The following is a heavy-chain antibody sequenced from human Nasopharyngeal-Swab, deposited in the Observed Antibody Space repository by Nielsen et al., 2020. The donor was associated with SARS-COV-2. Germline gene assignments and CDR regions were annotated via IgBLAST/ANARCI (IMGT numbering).Heavy chain of an antibody. CDR1: GYTFTSYA. J-gene: IGHJ6*02. V-gene: IGHV7-4-1*02. CDR3: AREMTLGRRGYYYGMDV. Sequence: ASVKVSCKASGYTFTSYAMNWVRQAPGQGLEWMGWINTNTGNPTYAQGFTGRFVFSLDTSVSTAYLQISSLKAEDTAVYYCAREMTLGRRGYYYGMDVWGQGTTVTDSS. D-gene: IGHD1-26*01. CDR2: INTNTGNP.